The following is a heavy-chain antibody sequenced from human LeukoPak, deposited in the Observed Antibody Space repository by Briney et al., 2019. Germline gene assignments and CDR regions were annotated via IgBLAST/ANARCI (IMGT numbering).Heavy chain of an antibody. V-gene: IGHV3-30-3*01. CDR2: ISYDGSNK. J-gene: IGHJ4*02. D-gene: IGHD2-15*01. CDR3: TVWGIVVVVAAKVPGN. Sequence: PGRSLRLSCAASGFTFSSYAMHWVRQAPGKGLEWVAVISYDGSNKYYADSVKGRFTISRDNSKNTLYLQMNGLRAEDTAVYYCTVWGIVVVVAAKVPGNWGQGTLVTVSS. CDR1: GFTFSSYA.